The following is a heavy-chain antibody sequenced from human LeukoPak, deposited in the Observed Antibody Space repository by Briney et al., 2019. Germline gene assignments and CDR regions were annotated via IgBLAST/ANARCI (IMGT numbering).Heavy chain of an antibody. CDR3: ARDLGTTVNAFDI. J-gene: IGHJ3*02. D-gene: IGHD4-17*01. Sequence: ASVQVSCKASGYTFTGYYMHWVRQAPGQGLEWMGWINPNSGGTNYAQKFQGRVTMTLDTFISTAYMELSRLRSDDTAVYYCARDLGTTVNAFDIWGQGTMVTVSS. V-gene: IGHV1-2*02. CDR1: GYTFTGYY. CDR2: INPNSGGT.